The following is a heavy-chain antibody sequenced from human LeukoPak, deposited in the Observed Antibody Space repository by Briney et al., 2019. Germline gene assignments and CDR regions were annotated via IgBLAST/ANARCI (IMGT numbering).Heavy chain of an antibody. Sequence: SQTLSLTSAMSGDSASSNIAACNWVRQSPSRGLEWLGITYYRSKWYNDYAVSVKSRLTIKPDTSKNQFSLQLHSVTPEDAAVYYCARDRDHTDDILTGSFDYCVQGTLVTVSS. CDR3: ARDRDHTDDILTGSFDY. CDR1: GDSASSNIAA. CDR2: TYYRSKWYN. J-gene: IGHJ4*02. D-gene: IGHD3-9*01. V-gene: IGHV6-1*01.